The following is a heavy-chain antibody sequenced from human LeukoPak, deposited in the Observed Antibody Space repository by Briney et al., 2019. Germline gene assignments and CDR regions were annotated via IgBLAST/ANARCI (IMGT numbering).Heavy chain of an antibody. CDR3: ARDGDCSGGSCSFDY. CDR2: IHSGGST. J-gene: IGHJ4*02. Sequence: PGGSLRLSCVISGFSVSNNYMTWVRQAPGKGLEWVSVIHSGGSTYYADSVKGRFTISRDNSKNTLYLQMNSLRAEDTAVYYCARDGDCSGGSCSFDYWGQGTLVTVSS. CDR1: GFSVSNNY. D-gene: IGHD2-15*01. V-gene: IGHV3-53*01.